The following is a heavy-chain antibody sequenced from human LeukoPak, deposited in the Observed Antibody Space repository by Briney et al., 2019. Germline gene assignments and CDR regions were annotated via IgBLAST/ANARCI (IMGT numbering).Heavy chain of an antibody. CDR2: IYHTGSA. Sequence: PSETLSLTCSVSGYSFTSGHYWGWIRQPPGKGLEWIANIYHTGSAHYNPSLKSRVTISVDTSKNQFSLKLGSVTAADTAVYYCARYCTSTTCILRGFDYWGQGILVTVSS. D-gene: IGHD2-2*01. V-gene: IGHV4-38-2*01. J-gene: IGHJ4*02. CDR3: ARYCTSTTCILRGFDY. CDR1: GYSFTSGHY.